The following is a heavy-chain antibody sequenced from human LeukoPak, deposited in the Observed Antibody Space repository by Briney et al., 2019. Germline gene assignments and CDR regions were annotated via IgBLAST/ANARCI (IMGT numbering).Heavy chain of an antibody. Sequence: GGSLRLSCAASGFTFSSYWMHWVRHAPGKGLVWVSRINSDGSSTSYADSVKGRFTISRDNAKNTLYLQMNSLRAEDTAVYYCARDRCSGGSCYSWGMDVWGQGTTVTVSS. CDR1: GFTFSSYW. CDR2: INSDGSST. J-gene: IGHJ6*02. CDR3: ARDRCSGGSCYSWGMDV. D-gene: IGHD2-15*01. V-gene: IGHV3-74*01.